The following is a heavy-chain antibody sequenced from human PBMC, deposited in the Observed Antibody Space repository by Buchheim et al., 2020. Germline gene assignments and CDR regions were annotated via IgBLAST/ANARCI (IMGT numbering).Heavy chain of an antibody. V-gene: IGHV1-2*02. CDR2: INPNSGGT. Sequence: QVQLVQSGAEVKKPGASVKVSCKASGYTFTGYYMHWVRQAPGQGLEWMGWINPNSGGTHYAQKVQGRVTMTRDTSISTTYMELSRLRSDDTAVYYCVRAGYSSGWYDYWGQGTL. J-gene: IGHJ4*02. CDR3: VRAGYSSGWYDY. D-gene: IGHD6-19*01. CDR1: GYTFTGYY.